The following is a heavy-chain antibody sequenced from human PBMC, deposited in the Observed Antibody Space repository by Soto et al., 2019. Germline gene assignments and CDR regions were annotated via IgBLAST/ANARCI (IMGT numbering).Heavy chain of an antibody. CDR2: IIPIFGTA. J-gene: IGHJ4*02. Sequence: SVKVSCKASGGTFSSYAISWVRQAPGQGLEWMGGIIPIFGTANYAQKYQGRVTITADESTSTAYMELSNLRSEDTAVYYFARESRYCSGGSCYFLPGIDYWGQGTLVTVSS. CDR1: GGTFSSYA. V-gene: IGHV1-69*13. D-gene: IGHD2-15*01. CDR3: ARESRYCSGGSCYFLPGIDY.